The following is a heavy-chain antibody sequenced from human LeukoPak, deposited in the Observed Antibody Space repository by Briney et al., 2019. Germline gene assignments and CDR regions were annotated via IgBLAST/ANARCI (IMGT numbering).Heavy chain of an antibody. J-gene: IGHJ4*02. CDR1: GGSISSYY. V-gene: IGHV4-59*01. Sequence: SETLSLTCTVSGGSISSYYWSWIRQPAGKGLEWIGYIYYSGSTNYNPSLKSRVTISVGTSKNQFSLKLSSVTAADTAVYYCASIPSGYDSSGSLDYWGQGTLVTVSS. CDR2: IYYSGST. CDR3: ASIPSGYDSSGSLDY. D-gene: IGHD3-22*01.